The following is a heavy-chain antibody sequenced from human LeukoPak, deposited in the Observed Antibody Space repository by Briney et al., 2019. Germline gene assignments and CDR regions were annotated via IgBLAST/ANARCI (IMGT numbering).Heavy chain of an antibody. CDR2: VNPNSGGT. CDR3: ARGESGYSYGLLDY. J-gene: IGHJ4*02. D-gene: IGHD5-18*01. CDR1: GYTFTGYY. Sequence: ASVKVSCKASGYTFTGYYMHWVRQATGQGLEWMGWVNPNSGGTNYAQKFQGRVTMTRDTSISTAYMELSRLRSDDTVVYYCARGESGYSYGLLDYWGQGTLVTVSS. V-gene: IGHV1-2*02.